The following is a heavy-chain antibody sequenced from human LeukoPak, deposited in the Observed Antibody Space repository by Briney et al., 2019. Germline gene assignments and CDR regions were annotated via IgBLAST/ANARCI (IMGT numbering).Heavy chain of an antibody. CDR3: ARGTSYSYGYYYFDY. V-gene: IGHV4-59*08. CDR2: IYYSGST. Sequence: SQTLSLTCTVSGGSISSYYWSWIRQPPGKGLEWIGYIYYSGSTNYNPSLKTRVTISVDTSKNQFSLKLSSVTAADTAVYYCARGTSYSYGYYYFDYWGQGTLVTVSS. D-gene: IGHD5-18*01. J-gene: IGHJ4*02. CDR1: GGSISSYY.